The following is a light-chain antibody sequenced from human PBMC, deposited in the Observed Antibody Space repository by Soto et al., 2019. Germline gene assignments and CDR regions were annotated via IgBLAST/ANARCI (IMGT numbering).Light chain of an antibody. Sequence: QSVLTQPASVSGSPGQSITISCTGTSSDVGRYIYVSWYQQHPGRTPKLMIYDVSHRPSGVSNRFSGYKSGNTASLTISGLQAEGEADYYCSSYTASSTLVFGGGTKVTVL. V-gene: IGLV2-14*01. CDR2: DVS. CDR1: SSDVGRYIY. CDR3: SSYTASSTLV. J-gene: IGLJ3*02.